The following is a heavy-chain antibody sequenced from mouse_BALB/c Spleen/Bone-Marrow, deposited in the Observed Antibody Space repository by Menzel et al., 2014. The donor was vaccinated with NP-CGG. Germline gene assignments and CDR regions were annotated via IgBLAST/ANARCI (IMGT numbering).Heavy chain of an antibody. V-gene: IGHV6-6*01. J-gene: IGHJ2*01. D-gene: IGHD2-10*01. CDR2: IRIKANNHAT. CDR3: TTYYGNY. Sequence: VQLKQSGGGLVQPGGSMKLSCAASGFTFSDAWMDWVRQSPEKGLEWVAEIRIKANNHATYYAESVKGRFTISRDDSKSSVYLQMNSLRAEDTGIYYCTTYYGNYWCQGTTRTVSS. CDR1: GFTFSDAW.